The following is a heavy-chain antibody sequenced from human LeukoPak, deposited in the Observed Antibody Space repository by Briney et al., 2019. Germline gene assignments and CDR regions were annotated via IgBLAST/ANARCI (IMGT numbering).Heavy chain of an antibody. D-gene: IGHD3-10*01. CDR3: ARDFYGSASSKPYYYYYGMDV. J-gene: IGHJ6*02. V-gene: IGHV1-2*02. CDR1: GYTFSDYY. CDR2: INPNSGDT. Sequence: GASVKVSYKASGYTFSDYYIQWVRQAPGQGLEWMGWINPNSGDTNFAQKFQGRVTMTRDTSISSAYMELSSLRSDDTAVYYCARDFYGSASSKPYYYYYGMDVWGQGTTVTVSS.